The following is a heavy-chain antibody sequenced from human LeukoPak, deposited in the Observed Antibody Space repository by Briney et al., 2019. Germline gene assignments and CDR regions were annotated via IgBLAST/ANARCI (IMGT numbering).Heavy chain of an antibody. D-gene: IGHD3-16*02. CDR2: IYYSGST. V-gene: IGHV4-61*10. J-gene: IGHJ5*02. CDR1: GDSITSSNYC. CDR3: ASSYYDYVWGSYRYLATQFDP. Sequence: SETLSLTCTLSGDSITSSNYCWSWIRQSAGKGLEWIGYIYYSGSTNYNPSLKSRVTISVDTSKNQFSLKLSSVTAADTAVYYCASSYYDYVWGSYRYLATQFDPWGQGTLVTVSS.